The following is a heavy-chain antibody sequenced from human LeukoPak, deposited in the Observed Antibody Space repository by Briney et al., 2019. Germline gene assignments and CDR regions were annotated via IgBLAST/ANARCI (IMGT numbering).Heavy chain of an antibody. J-gene: IGHJ4*02. CDR1: GFIFSTYA. CDR2: ISGSAHKI. Sequence: GGSLRLSCAASGFIFSTYAVSWVRQAPEKGLDWVSVISGSAHKIRYADSVKGRFTISRDNSENIVYLQMNNLRVEDTAVYYCAGRPTGYSSGYIHWGQGTLVTVSS. D-gene: IGHD5-18*01. CDR3: AGRPTGYSSGYIH. V-gene: IGHV3-23*01.